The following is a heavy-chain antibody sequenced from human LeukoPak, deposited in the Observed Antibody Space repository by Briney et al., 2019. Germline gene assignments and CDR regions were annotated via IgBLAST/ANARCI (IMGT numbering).Heavy chain of an antibody. CDR2: VAYDGKHQ. CDR1: EFFSMYA. V-gene: IGHV3-30*04. Sequence: PGRSLRLSCAASEFFSMYAMHWVRQAPGKGLEWVAAVAYDGKHQYYADSVKGRFTISKDNFKNILYMNNLKPEDTAVYYCAGGVRGVSSWFDPWGQGTLVTVSS. CDR3: AGGVRGVSSWFDP. J-gene: IGHJ5*02. D-gene: IGHD3-10*01.